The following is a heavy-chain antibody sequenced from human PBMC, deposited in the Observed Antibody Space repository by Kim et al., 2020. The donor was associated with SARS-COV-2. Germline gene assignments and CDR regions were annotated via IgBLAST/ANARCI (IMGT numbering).Heavy chain of an antibody. J-gene: IGHJ6*02. CDR3: AKDGVLWFGEPSYYYGMDV. V-gene: IGHV3-23*01. Sequence: GGSLRLSCAASGFTFSSYAMSWVRQAPGKGLEWVSAISGSGGSTYYADSVKGRFTISRDNSKNTLYLQMNSLRAEDTAVYYCAKDGVLWFGEPSYYYGMDVWGQGTTVTVSS. D-gene: IGHD3-10*01. CDR1: GFTFSSYA. CDR2: ISGSGGST.